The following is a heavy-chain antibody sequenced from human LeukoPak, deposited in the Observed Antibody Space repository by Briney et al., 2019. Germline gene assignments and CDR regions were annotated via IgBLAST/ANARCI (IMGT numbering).Heavy chain of an antibody. Sequence: PGGSLRLPGAASGFTFSSYGMNWVRQAPGKGLEWVSYISSSGSTIYYADSVKGGFTISRDNAKNSLYLQMNSLRAEDTAVYYCARDTEWLVWGQGTLVTVSS. CDR1: GFTFSSYG. J-gene: IGHJ4*02. V-gene: IGHV3-48*03. D-gene: IGHD6-19*01. CDR3: ARDTEWLV. CDR2: ISSSGSTI.